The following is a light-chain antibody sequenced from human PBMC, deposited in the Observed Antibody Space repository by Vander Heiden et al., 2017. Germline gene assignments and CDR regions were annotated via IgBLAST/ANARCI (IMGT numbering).Light chain of an antibody. V-gene: IGLV8-61*01. J-gene: IGLJ3*02. CDR2: STK. Sequence: QTVVTQESSFSVSPGGTVTLTCGLSSGSVSTSYFPSWYQQTQGQDPRTLIYSTKTRSAGVPDRFSGSILGNKAALTSTGAQADDESDYYCVLYMGNGISVFGGGTKLTVL. CDR3: VLYMGNGISV. CDR1: SGSVSTSYF.